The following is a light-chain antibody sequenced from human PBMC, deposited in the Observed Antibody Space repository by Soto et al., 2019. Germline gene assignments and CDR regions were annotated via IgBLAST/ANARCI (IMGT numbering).Light chain of an antibody. CDR3: QQYGSSPFT. CDR2: GTS. J-gene: IGKJ3*01. CDR1: QFVSSSY. Sequence: EIVLTQSPGTLSLSPGERATLSCRTSQFVSSSYLAWYQQIPGQAPRLLIYGTSRRATGIPDRFSGSGSGTDFTLIVSRLEPEDFAVYYCQQYGSSPFTFAPGTKVDFK. V-gene: IGKV3-20*01.